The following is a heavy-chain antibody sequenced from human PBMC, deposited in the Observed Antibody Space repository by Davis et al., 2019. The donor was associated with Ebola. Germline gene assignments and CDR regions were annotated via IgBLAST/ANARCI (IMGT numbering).Heavy chain of an antibody. D-gene: IGHD1-26*01. V-gene: IGHV6-1*01. J-gene: IGHJ6*04. CDR1: GVSVSGSSGG. CDR2: TYYASKWYS. Sequence: HLQIPSLTRAISGVSVSGSSGGSNWIRQPPSRGPEWPVRTYYASKWYSDYAVFVKSRISFTPDTSKNHFYLQLNSVTPEDTALYFYARGWSREGMDVWGEGTTVTISS. CDR3: ARGWSREGMDV.